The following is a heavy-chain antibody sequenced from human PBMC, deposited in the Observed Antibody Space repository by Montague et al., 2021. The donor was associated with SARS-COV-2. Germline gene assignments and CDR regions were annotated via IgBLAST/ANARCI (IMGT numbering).Heavy chain of an antibody. CDR2: IYYSGST. Sequence: SETLFLTCTVSGGERRRRRKEGGGSKKKKEKGKQWIGSIYYSGSTYYNPSLKSRVTISVDTSKSQFSLKLSSVTAADTAVYYCARDLWVWLSVEGSFDSWGQGTLVTVSS. CDR1: GGERRRRRKE. D-gene: IGHD5-12*01. CDR3: ARDLWVWLSVEGSFDS. V-gene: IGHV4-39*07. J-gene: IGHJ4*02.